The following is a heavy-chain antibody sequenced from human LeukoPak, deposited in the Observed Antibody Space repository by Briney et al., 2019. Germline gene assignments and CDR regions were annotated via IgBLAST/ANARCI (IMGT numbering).Heavy chain of an antibody. D-gene: IGHD1-26*01. CDR2: ISSSSATI. Sequence: GGSLRLSCVASGFTFSAYSMNWVRQAPGKGLEWISYISSSSATIYYADYVKGRFTISRDNAKNSLYLQMNSLRDEDTAVYYCASSGSYFQFWGQGTLVTVSS. CDR1: GFTFSAYS. J-gene: IGHJ4*02. CDR3: ASSGSYFQF. V-gene: IGHV3-48*02.